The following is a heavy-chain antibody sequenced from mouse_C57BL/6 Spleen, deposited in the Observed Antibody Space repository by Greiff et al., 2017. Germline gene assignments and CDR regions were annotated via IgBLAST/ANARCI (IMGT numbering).Heavy chain of an antibody. CDR2: IHPNSGST. V-gene: IGHV1-64*01. Sequence: QVQLQQPGAELVKPGASVKLSCKASGYTFTSYWMHWVKQRPGQGLEWIGMIHPNSGSTNYNEKFKSKATLTVDKSSSTAYMQLSSLTSEDSAVYYCAISPDGSYFDYWGQGTTLTVSS. D-gene: IGHD2-3*01. CDR3: AISPDGSYFDY. J-gene: IGHJ2*01. CDR1: GYTFTSYW.